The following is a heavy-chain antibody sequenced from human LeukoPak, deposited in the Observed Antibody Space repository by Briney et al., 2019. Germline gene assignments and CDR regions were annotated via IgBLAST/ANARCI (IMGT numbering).Heavy chain of an antibody. D-gene: IGHD3-9*01. CDR2: INAGHGNT. CDR3: ATGADILTGYYLGWFDP. V-gene: IGHV1-3*03. Sequence: ASVKVSCKASGYTFTNYAMHWVRQAPGQRLEWMGWINAGHGNTKYSQEFQGRVTMTRDTSTSTAYMELSSLRSEDTAVYYCATGADILTGYYLGWFDPWGQGTLVTVSS. J-gene: IGHJ5*02. CDR1: GYTFTNYA.